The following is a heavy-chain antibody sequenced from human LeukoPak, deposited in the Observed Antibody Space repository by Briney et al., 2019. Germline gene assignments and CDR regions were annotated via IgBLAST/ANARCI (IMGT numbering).Heavy chain of an antibody. CDR1: GGSFSGYY. D-gene: IGHD3-16*02. CDR2: INHSGST. CDR3: VSSVRLYPPDV. J-gene: IGHJ6*04. Sequence: SETLSLTCAVYGGSFSGYYWSWIRQPPGKGLEWIGEINHSGSTNYNPSLKSRVTISVDTSKNQFSLKLSSMTAADTAVYYCVSSVRLYPPDVWGKGTTVTVSS. V-gene: IGHV4-34*01.